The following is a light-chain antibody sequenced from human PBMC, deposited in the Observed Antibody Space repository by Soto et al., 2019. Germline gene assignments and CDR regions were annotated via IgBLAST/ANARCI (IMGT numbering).Light chain of an antibody. Sequence: IVLTQSPATLSLSPWERATLSCRASQSVGSYLAWYQHKPGQAPRLLIYDAYNRVSGIPARFSGSGSGTDFTLTISSLEPEDVGVYYCQQRSNWLTFGGGTKVDIK. J-gene: IGKJ4*01. CDR2: DAY. V-gene: IGKV3-11*01. CDR1: QSVGSY. CDR3: QQRSNWLT.